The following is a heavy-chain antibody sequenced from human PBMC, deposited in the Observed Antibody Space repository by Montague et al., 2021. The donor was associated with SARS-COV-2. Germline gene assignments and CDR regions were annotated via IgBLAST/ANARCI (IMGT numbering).Heavy chain of an antibody. CDR1: GGSLNNYF. Sequence: SETLSLTCTVSGGSLNNYFWSWIRQPPGKGLEWVGDISDSGSTKYNPSLQSRATISVDTARNQFSLKLLSVTAADTAFYYCARVDSSGPGEYWGQGILVSVSS. D-gene: IGHD3-22*01. V-gene: IGHV4-59*08. CDR3: ARVDSSGPGEY. J-gene: IGHJ4*02. CDR2: ISDSGST.